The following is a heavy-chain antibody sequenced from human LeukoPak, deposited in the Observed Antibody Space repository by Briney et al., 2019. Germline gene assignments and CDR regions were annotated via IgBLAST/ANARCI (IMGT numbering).Heavy chain of an antibody. Sequence: GGSLRLSCAASGFTFSSYAMHWVRQAPGKGLEWVAVISYDGSNKYYADSVKGRFTISRDNSKNTLYLQMNSLRAEDTAVYYCAREGWELPDAFDIWGQGAMVTVSS. CDR1: GFTFSSYA. CDR3: AREGWELPDAFDI. CDR2: ISYDGSNK. D-gene: IGHD1-26*01. J-gene: IGHJ3*02. V-gene: IGHV3-30-3*01.